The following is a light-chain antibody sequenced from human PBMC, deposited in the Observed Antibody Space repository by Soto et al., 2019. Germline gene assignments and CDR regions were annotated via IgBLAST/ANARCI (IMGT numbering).Light chain of an antibody. CDR2: GAS. V-gene: IGKV1-39*01. CDR1: QSISNY. J-gene: IGKJ4*01. Sequence: DIQMTQSPSSLSASVRDRVTITCRASQSISNYLNWYQQKPGKAPKLLIYGASSLQSGVPSRFSGSGSGTDFTLTISSLQPEDCATYDCQQSYSPLLTFGGGTQVEIK. CDR3: QQSYSPLLT.